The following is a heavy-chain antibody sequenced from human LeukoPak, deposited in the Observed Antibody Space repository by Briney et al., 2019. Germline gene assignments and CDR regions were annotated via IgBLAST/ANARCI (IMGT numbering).Heavy chain of an antibody. D-gene: IGHD3-10*01. CDR2: IKSRADGGKT. CDR1: GFTFSNTW. CDR3: TIVRGYGTGSYSDY. J-gene: IGHJ4*02. Sequence: KPGESLRLSCAASGFTFSNTWMSWVRQAPGKGLEWVGRIKSRADGGKTDYAAPVKGRFSISRDDSQNTLYLQMNSLETEDTAMYYCTIVRGYGTGSYSDYWGQGTLVTVSS. V-gene: IGHV3-15*01.